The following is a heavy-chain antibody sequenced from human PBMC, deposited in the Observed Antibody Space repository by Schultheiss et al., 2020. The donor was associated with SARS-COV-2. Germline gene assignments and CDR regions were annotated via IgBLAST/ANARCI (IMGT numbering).Heavy chain of an antibody. CDR3: ARGCGSGWYQISYFDY. Sequence: SGPTLVKPTQTLTLTCTFSGFSLSTSGVGVGWIRQPPGKGLEWIGEINHSGSTNYNPSLKSRVTISVDTSKNQFSLKLSSVTAADTAVYYCARGCGSGWYQISYFDYWGQGTLVTVSS. J-gene: IGHJ4*02. CDR1: GFSLSTSGVG. CDR2: INHSGST. D-gene: IGHD6-19*01. V-gene: IGHV4-39*07.